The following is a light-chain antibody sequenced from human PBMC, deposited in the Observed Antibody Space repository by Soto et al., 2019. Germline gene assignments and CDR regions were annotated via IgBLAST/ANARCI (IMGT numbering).Light chain of an antibody. V-gene: IGKV3-20*01. CDR1: QSVSSSY. J-gene: IGKJ5*01. CDR2: GAS. Sequence: EVVLTQPPGTLSLSPGERSTLSFSASQSVSSSYLVWYQQRPGQAPRLLIYGASSRATGIPDRFSGSGSGTDFTLTISRLEPEDFAVYYCQQYGGSPPITFGQGTRLEIK. CDR3: QQYGGSPPIT.